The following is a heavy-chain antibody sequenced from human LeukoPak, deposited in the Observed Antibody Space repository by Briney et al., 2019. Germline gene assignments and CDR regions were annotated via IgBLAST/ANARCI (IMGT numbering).Heavy chain of an antibody. CDR1: GGSISGTNW. Sequence: SGTLSLTCGVSGGSISGTNWWSWVRQPPGQGLEWIGEISLVGQTNYNPSLNGRVTMSLDKSSNQLSLHLTSVTAADTATYFCSRESGPFCPFGYWGQGTLVIVSS. CDR2: ISLVGQT. D-gene: IGHD1-26*01. J-gene: IGHJ4*02. CDR3: SRESGPFCPFGY. V-gene: IGHV4-4*02.